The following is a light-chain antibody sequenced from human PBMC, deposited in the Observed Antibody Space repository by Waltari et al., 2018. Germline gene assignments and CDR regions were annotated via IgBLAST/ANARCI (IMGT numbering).Light chain of an antibody. CDR2: GAS. CDR1: QSVSSN. J-gene: IGKJ1*01. V-gene: IGKV3D-15*01. CDR3: LLYNKWPPRT. Sequence: EIVVTQSPGTLSVSPGERATLSCRASQSVSSNLAWYQQKPGQAPRLLIYGASTRATDIPTRFSGSGSGTEFSLTISSLQSEDFAIYYCLLYNKWPPRTFGQGTKVEIK.